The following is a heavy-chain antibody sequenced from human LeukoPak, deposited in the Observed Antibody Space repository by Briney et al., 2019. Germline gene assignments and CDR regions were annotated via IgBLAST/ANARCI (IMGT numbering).Heavy chain of an antibody. CDR1: GGSISSYY. V-gene: IGHV4-59*01. CDR2: IYYSGST. D-gene: IGHD6-19*01. J-gene: IGHJ4*02. Sequence: PSETLSLTCTVSGGSISSYYWSWIRQPPGKGLEWIGYIYYSGSTNYNPSLKSRVTLSVDTSKNQFSLKLSSVTAADTAVYYCARTTPSGWFDYWGQGTLVTVSS. CDR3: ARTTPSGWFDY.